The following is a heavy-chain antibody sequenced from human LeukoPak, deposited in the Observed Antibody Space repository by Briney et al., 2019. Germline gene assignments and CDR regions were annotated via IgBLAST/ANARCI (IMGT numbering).Heavy chain of an antibody. V-gene: IGHV4-34*01. CDR2: INHSGRT. CDR1: GGSLSGYN. J-gene: IGHJ4*02. Sequence: ASETLSLTCAVYGGSLSGYNWFWIRQPPGKGLEWIGKINHSGRTNYNPSLKSRVTISIDESENRFSVKLTSVTAADSAVYFCARAYYYDSTGYFEDEYWGQGTLVAVSS. CDR3: ARAYYYDSTGYFEDEY. D-gene: IGHD3-22*01.